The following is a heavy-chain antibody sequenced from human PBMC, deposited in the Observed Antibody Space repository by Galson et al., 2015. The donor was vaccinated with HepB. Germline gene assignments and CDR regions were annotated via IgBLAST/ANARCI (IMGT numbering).Heavy chain of an antibody. CDR1: GFTFSGYG. V-gene: IGHV3-33*01. CDR3: ARGASGGSCYSCRFDP. J-gene: IGHJ5*02. CDR2: IWYDGSNK. D-gene: IGHD2-15*01. Sequence: SLRLSCAASGFTFSGYGMHWVRQAPGKGLEWVAVIWYDGSNKYYADSVKGRFTISRDNSKNTLYLQMNSLRAEDTAVYYCARGASGGSCYSCRFDPWGQGTLVTVSS.